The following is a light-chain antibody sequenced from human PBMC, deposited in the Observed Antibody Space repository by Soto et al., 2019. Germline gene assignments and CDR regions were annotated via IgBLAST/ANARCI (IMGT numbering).Light chain of an antibody. CDR2: EVS. V-gene: IGLV2-8*01. CDR1: SSDVGGYNY. Sequence: QSVLTQPPSASGSPGQSVTISCIGTSSDVGGYNYVSWYQQHPGKAPKLLIYEVSKRPSGVPDRFSGSKSGNTASLTVFGLQAEDEADYYCSSYAASNNLGVFGGGTKLTVL. CDR3: SSYAASNNLGV. J-gene: IGLJ2*01.